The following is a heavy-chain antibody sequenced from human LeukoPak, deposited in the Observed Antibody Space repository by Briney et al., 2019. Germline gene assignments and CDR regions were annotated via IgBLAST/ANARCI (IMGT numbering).Heavy chain of an antibody. D-gene: IGHD4-17*01. J-gene: IGHJ4*02. CDR2: IYPGDSDT. Sequence: HGESLKISCKGSGYIFTSYWIGWVRQMPGKGLEWMGIIYPGDSDTRYSPSFQGQVTISADKSISTAYLQWSSLKASDTAMYYCARVRYGDGMSPYFDYWGQGTLVTVSS. CDR3: ARVRYGDGMSPYFDY. V-gene: IGHV5-51*01. CDR1: GYIFTSYW.